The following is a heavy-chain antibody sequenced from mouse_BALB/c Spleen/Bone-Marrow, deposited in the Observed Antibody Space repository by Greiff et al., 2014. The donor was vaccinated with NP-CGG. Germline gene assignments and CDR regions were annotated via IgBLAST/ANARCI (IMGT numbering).Heavy chain of an antibody. D-gene: IGHD2-3*01. CDR3: VRGGYCVPSCFDS. V-gene: IGHV5-17*02. J-gene: IGHJ2*01. CDR1: GFTFRSFG. CDR2: ISRGTSTI. Sequence: EVMLVESGGGLVQPGGSRKLSCAASGFTFRSFGMHWARQAPEKGLEWVAYISRGTSTINYTDTVKGQFNISRDNPNNTLFLQMTRLRSRDTAMYYYVRGGYCVPSCFDSWGQGTTLTVSS.